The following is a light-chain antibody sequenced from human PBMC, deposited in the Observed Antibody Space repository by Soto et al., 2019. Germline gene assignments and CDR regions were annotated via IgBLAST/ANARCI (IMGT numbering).Light chain of an antibody. CDR1: QSVSTN. V-gene: IGKV3-15*01. Sequence: EIVMTQSPATLSVSPGEGATLSCRASQSVSTNLAWYQQKPGQPPRLLIYGAFTRATDIPARFSGSGSGTEFTLTISSLQSEDFAVYYCQQYNNWPPYTFGQGTKLEIK. J-gene: IGKJ2*01. CDR3: QQYNNWPPYT. CDR2: GAF.